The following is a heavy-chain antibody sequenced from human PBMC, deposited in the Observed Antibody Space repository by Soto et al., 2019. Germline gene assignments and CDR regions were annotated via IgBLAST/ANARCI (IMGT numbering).Heavy chain of an antibody. CDR1: GGSLTGYY. J-gene: IGHJ4*02. Sequence: QVQLQQWGAGLLKPSETLSLTCTVNGGSLTGYYWSWIRQPPGKGLEWIGEVKDGGSTNYSPSLRARVSISADTSKNHFSRRLNSVTAADTAVYSCARGQDGKVATHWDQGALVTVSS. V-gene: IGHV4-34*01. D-gene: IGHD5-12*01. CDR2: VKDGGST. CDR3: ARGQDGKVATH.